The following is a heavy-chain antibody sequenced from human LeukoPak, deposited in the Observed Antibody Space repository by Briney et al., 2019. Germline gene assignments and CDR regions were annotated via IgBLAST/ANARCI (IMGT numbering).Heavy chain of an antibody. J-gene: IGHJ6*02. CDR2: INHNGGT. V-gene: IGHV1-2*02. Sequence: ASVKLSCKSSGYTITDYYIHWLRQPPGQRLEWMGCINHNGGTNYAHSFHGRVSMTRDTSSSQAYMEVSSVRPDDPGVYYCAGQRRADYDGMDVWGQGTTVTVSS. CDR3: AGQRRADYDGMDV. CDR1: GYTITDYY.